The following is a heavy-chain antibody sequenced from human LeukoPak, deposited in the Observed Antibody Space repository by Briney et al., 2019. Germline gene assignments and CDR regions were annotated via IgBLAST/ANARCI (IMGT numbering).Heavy chain of an antibody. CDR2: ISYDGSNK. CDR1: GFTFSSYA. V-gene: IGHV3-30-3*01. Sequence: GGSLRLSCAASGFTFSSYAMHWVRQAPGKGLEWGAVISYDGSNKYYADSVKGRFTISRDNSKNTLYLQMNSLRAEDTAVYYCARGTRIFRGVDYWGQGTLVTVSS. J-gene: IGHJ4*02. CDR3: ARGTRIFRGVDY. D-gene: IGHD3-10*01.